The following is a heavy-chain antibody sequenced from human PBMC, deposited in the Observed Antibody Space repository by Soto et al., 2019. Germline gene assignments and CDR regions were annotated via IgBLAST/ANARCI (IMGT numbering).Heavy chain of an antibody. J-gene: IGHJ4*02. Sequence: GESLKISCAASGFTFSGSAMHWVRQASGKGLEWVGRIRSKANSYATAYAASVKGRFTISRDDSKNTAYLQMNSLKTEDTAVYYCTRSPPSDVFFDYWGQGTLVTVSS. CDR1: GFTFSGSA. CDR2: IRSKANSYAT. CDR3: TRSPPSDVFFDY. V-gene: IGHV3-73*01. D-gene: IGHD3-10*02.